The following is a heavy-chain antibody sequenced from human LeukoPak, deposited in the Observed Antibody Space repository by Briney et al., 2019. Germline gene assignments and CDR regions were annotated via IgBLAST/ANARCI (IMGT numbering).Heavy chain of an antibody. CDR2: IYSGGST. CDR1: GFTVSSNY. J-gene: IGHJ4*02. D-gene: IGHD3-22*01. CDR3: AREDYYDSSGYYDY. Sequence: GGSLRLSCAASGFTVSSNYMSWVRQAPGKGLEWVSVIYSGGSTYYADSVKGRFTISRDNSKNTLYLQMNSLRAEDTAVCYCAREDYYDSSGYYDYWGQGTLVTVSS. V-gene: IGHV3-66*01.